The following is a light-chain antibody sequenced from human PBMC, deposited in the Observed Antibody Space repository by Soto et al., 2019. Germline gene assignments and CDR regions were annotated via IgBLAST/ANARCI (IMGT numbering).Light chain of an antibody. Sequence: VLTQSPATLSVSPGDRATLSCRASQSVKSNLAWYQQKPGQAPRLLIYGASSRATGIPDRFSGSGSGTDFTLTISRLEPEDFAVYYCQQYGSSRITFGQGTRLEIK. CDR3: QQYGSSRIT. CDR1: QSVKSN. V-gene: IGKV3-20*01. CDR2: GAS. J-gene: IGKJ5*01.